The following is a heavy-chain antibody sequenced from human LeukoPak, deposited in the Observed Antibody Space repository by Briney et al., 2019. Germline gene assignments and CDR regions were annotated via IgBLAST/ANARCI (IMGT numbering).Heavy chain of an antibody. CDR3: ARERCGGDCYTAWRYYFDY. CDR2: IYYSGST. V-gene: IGHV4-39*07. D-gene: IGHD2-21*02. CDR1: GGSISSSSYY. Sequence: SETLSLTCTVSGGSISSSSYYWGWIRQPPGKGLEWIGSIYYSGSTYYNPSLKSRVTISVDTSKNQFSLKLSSVTAADTAVYYCARERCGGDCYTAWRYYFDYWGQGILVTVSS. J-gene: IGHJ4*02.